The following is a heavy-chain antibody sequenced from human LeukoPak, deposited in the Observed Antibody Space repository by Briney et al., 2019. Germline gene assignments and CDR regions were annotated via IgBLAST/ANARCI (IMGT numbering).Heavy chain of an antibody. CDR1: GGSISSYY. Sequence: SETLSPTCTVSGGSISSYYWSWIRQPPGKGLEWMGYIYYSGSTNSNPSLKSRVTISVDTSKNQFSLKLSSVTAADTAVYYCARDRSSGWYGKYYFDYWGQGTLVTVSS. J-gene: IGHJ4*02. V-gene: IGHV4-59*01. D-gene: IGHD6-19*01. CDR3: ARDRSSGWYGKYYFDY. CDR2: IYYSGST.